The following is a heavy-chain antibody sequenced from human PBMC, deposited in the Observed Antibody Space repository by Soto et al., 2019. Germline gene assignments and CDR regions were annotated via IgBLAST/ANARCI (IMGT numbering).Heavy chain of an antibody. Sequence: QVQLVQSGAEVKTPGSSVKVSCKASGGIFTRYDIRWVRQAPGQGLEWMGAIIPIFGTANYAQKFQGRVTITADATTSTAYMELSSLSSEDTAMYYCAINEGRDVSTFDYWGQGTLVTVSS. CDR1: GGIFTRYD. J-gene: IGHJ4*02. V-gene: IGHV1-69*01. D-gene: IGHD3-10*02. CDR2: IIPIFGTA. CDR3: AINEGRDVSTFDY.